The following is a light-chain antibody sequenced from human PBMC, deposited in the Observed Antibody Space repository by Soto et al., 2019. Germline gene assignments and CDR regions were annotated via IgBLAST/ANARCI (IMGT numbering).Light chain of an antibody. CDR3: QQSYSTPPST. CDR1: PSISSY. J-gene: IGKJ1*01. V-gene: IGKV1-39*01. CDR2: AAS. Sequence: DIQMTQSPSSLSASVGDRVTITCRASPSISSYLNWYQQKPGKAPKLLIYAASSLQSGVPSRFSGSGSGTDFTLTISSLQPEDFATYYCQQSYSTPPSTFGRGTKVDIK.